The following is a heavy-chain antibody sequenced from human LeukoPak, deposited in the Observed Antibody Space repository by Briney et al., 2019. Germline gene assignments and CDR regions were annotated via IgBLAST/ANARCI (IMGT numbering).Heavy chain of an antibody. CDR2: IKGDGSAK. D-gene: IGHD5-18*01. CDR3: ARDRGWIQHDI. Sequence: PGVCLRLSCAASVCAFSDSGMTWIRKAPWKGLEWVAFIKGDGSAKKYVDSVKGRFTISRDNAKNSLFLQMNSLRAEDTAVYYCARDRGWIQHDIWGQGTMVTVSS. J-gene: IGHJ3*02. V-gene: IGHV3-7*01. CDR1: VCAFSDSG.